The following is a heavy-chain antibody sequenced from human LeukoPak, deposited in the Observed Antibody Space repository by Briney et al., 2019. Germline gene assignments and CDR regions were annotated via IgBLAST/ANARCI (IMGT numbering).Heavy chain of an antibody. Sequence: GASVKVSCKASGDTFSSVTISWVRQAPGQGLEWMGGIIPIFGAANYAQKFQGRVTITADESTNTAYMELSSLRSEDTAVYYCARGRALGSPRGWFDPWGQGTLVTVSS. CDR2: IIPIFGAA. J-gene: IGHJ5*02. CDR1: GDTFSSVT. V-gene: IGHV1-69*13. CDR3: ARGRALGSPRGWFDP.